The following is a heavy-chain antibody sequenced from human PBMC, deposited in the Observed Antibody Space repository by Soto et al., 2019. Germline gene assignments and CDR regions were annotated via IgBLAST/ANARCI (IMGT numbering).Heavy chain of an antibody. Sequence: GGSLRLSCAASGFTFSSYAMSWVRQAPGKGLEWVSAISGSGGSTYYADSVKGRFTISRDNSKNTRYLQMNSLRAEDAAVYYCAKGSRSSGYYYAFDIWGQGTMVTVSS. CDR2: ISGSGGST. CDR1: GFTFSSYA. V-gene: IGHV3-23*01. CDR3: AKGSRSSGYYYAFDI. D-gene: IGHD3-22*01. J-gene: IGHJ3*02.